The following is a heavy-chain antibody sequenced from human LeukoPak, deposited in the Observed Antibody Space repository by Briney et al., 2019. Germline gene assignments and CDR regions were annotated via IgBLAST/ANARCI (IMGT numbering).Heavy chain of an antibody. CDR3: ARGFYSGSWDDAFDI. D-gene: IGHD1-26*01. CDR1: GGTFSSYT. V-gene: IGHV1-69*01. J-gene: IGHJ3*02. CDR2: IVPIFTTT. Sequence: SVKVSCKASGGTFSSYTFIWVRQAPGRGLEWMGAIVPIFTTTNFAQKFQGRVTITADESTRTAYMELNSLRSEDTAVYYCARGFYSGSWDDAFDIWGQGTMVTVS.